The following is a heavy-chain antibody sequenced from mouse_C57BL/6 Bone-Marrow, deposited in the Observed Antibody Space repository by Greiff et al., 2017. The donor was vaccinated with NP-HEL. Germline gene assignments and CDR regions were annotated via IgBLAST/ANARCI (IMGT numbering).Heavy chain of an antibody. Sequence: EVKLVESGGGLVQPGGSLKLSCEASGFTFSDYGMAWVRQAPRKGPEWVAFISNLAYSINYADTVTGRFTITRENAKHTLYLEMSSLGSEDMAMYDCARPYSNRFAWFAYWGQGTLVTVSA. CDR2: ISNLAYSI. CDR1: GFTFSDYG. CDR3: ARPYSNRFAWFAY. J-gene: IGHJ3*01. V-gene: IGHV5-15*01. D-gene: IGHD2-5*01.